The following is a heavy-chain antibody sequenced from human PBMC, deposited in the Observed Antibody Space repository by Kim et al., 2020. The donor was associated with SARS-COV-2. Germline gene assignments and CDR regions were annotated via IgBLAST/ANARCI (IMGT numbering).Heavy chain of an antibody. CDR2: ISGKDTTT. CDR3: AIDINNSCYSPGDY. J-gene: IGHJ4*02. V-gene: IGHV3-23*01. D-gene: IGHD3-22*01. Sequence: GGSLRLSCTASGFTFSSYAMTGFRLAPGKRQEWVSVISGKDTTTFYADSVKGRFFISRDNSKNTLYLQMNSLRAEDTAIYYCAIDINNSCYSPGDYWGQG. CDR1: GFTFSSYA.